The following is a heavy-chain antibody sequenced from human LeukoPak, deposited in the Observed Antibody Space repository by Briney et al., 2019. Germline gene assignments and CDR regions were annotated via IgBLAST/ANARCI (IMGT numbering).Heavy chain of an antibody. V-gene: IGHV1-18*01. J-gene: IGHJ5*02. D-gene: IGHD3-3*01. CDR3: ARDGLRFLEWLLGDNWFDP. CDR2: ISAYNGNT. Sequence: APVKVSCKASGYTFTSYGISWVRQAPGQGLEWMGWISAYNGNTNYAQKLQGGVTMTTDTSTSTAYMELRSLRSDDTAVYYCARDGLRFLEWLLGDNWFDPWGQGTLVTVSS. CDR1: GYTFTSYG.